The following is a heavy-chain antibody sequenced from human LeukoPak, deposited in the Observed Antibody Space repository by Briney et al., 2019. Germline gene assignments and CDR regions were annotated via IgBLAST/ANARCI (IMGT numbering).Heavy chain of an antibody. CDR3: ATGVVIPYY. J-gene: IGHJ4*02. D-gene: IGHD3-3*01. Sequence: SQTLSLTCAVSGGSISSGGYSWSWIRQPPGKGLEWIGYIYHSGSTYYNPSLKSRVTISVDRSKNQFSLKLSSVTAADTAVYYCATGVVIPYYWGQGTLVTVSS. CDR1: GGSISSGGYS. V-gene: IGHV4-30-2*01. CDR2: IYHSGST.